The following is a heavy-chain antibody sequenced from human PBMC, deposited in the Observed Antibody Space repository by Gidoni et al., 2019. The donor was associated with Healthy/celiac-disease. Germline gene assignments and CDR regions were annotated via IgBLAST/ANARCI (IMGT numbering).Heavy chain of an antibody. CDR3: ARQAGIGRFDY. Sequence: EVQLVESGGGLVQPGGSLRPSCAASGFTFSGYWMSWVRQAPGKGLEWVANIKQDGSEKYYVDSVKGRFTISRDNAKNSLYLQMNSLRAEDTAVYYCARQAGIGRFDYWGQGTLVTVSS. D-gene: IGHD6-25*01. V-gene: IGHV3-7*01. CDR1: GFTFSGYW. CDR2: IKQDGSEK. J-gene: IGHJ4*02.